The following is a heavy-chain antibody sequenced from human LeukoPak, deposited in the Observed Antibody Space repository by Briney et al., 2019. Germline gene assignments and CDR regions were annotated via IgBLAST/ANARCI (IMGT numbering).Heavy chain of an antibody. J-gene: IGHJ4*02. V-gene: IGHV4-61*01. CDR2: IYYSGST. CDR1: GGSVSSGSYY. D-gene: IGHD3-22*01. CDR3: ARGLVTMIGGNFDY. Sequence: SETLSLTCTVSGGSVSSGSYYWSWIRQPPGKGLEWIGYIYYSGSTNYNPSLKSRVTISVDTSKNQFSLKLSSVTAADTAVYYCARGLVTMIGGNFDYWGQGTLVTVSS.